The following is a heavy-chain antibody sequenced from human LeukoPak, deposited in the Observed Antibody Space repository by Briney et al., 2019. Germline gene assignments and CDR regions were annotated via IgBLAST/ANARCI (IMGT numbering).Heavy chain of an antibody. D-gene: IGHD1-26*01. J-gene: IGHJ4*02. V-gene: IGHV4-4*02. CDR3: SRESGPFSPFGH. Sequence: SETLSLTCGVSGGSITSTNYWSWVRQPPGQGLEWIGEISLSGYTGFNPSLRSRVTISLDETKKHLSLNLASVTAADTAVYYCSRESGPFSPFGHWGQGILVTVTS. CDR2: ISLSGYT. CDR1: GGSITSTNY.